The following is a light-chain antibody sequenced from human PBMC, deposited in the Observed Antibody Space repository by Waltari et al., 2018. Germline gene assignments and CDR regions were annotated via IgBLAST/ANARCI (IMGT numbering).Light chain of an antibody. CDR2: KAS. CDR1: QSISIW. Sequence: DIQMTQSPSTLSASVGDRVTITCRASQSISIWLAWYQQKPGKAPKLLIYKASTLESGVPSRVSGSGSGTEFTLTINSLQPDDFATYFCQEYNNSPWAFGHGTKVEI. CDR3: QEYNNSPWA. J-gene: IGKJ1*01. V-gene: IGKV1-5*03.